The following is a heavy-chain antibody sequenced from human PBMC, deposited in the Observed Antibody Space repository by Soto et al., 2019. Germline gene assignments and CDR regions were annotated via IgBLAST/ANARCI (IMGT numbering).Heavy chain of an antibody. J-gene: IGHJ6*03. CDR3: ARAMYSSSYFYYYYYMDV. D-gene: IGHD6-6*01. CDR1: GFTFSSYS. CDR2: ISSSSSYI. V-gene: IGHV3-21*01. Sequence: EVQLVESGGGLVKPGGSLRLSCAASGFTFSSYSMNWVRQAPGKGLEWVSSISSSSSYIYYADSVKGRFTISRDNAKNSLYLQMNSLRADDTAVYYCARAMYSSSYFYYYYYMDVWGKGTTVTVSS.